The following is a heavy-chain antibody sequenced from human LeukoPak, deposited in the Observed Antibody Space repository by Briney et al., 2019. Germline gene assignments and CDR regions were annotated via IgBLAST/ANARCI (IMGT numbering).Heavy chain of an antibody. V-gene: IGHV1-2*02. J-gene: IGHJ4*02. CDR3: ARGRSSGWTSEFDY. D-gene: IGHD6-19*01. Sequence: GASVKVSCKASGYTFTGYYMHWVRQAPGQGLEWMGWINPNSGDTNYAQKFQGRVTMTRDTSISTAYMELSRLRSDDTAVYYCARGRSSGWTSEFDYWGQGTLVTVSS. CDR2: INPNSGDT. CDR1: GYTFTGYY.